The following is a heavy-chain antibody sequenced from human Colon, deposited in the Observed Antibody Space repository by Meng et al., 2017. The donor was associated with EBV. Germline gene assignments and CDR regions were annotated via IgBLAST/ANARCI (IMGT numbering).Heavy chain of an antibody. CDR3: ARGPYCGGDCYWFDP. V-gene: IGHV4-30-2*01. D-gene: IGHD2-21*02. Sequence: LPLEGAGSGLVQPSQSLSLPCAVSGDPISSGDYSWSWIRQPPGQGLEWIGYIYHGGTTYNTSLKSRVTISVDNSKNQFSLRLTSVTAADTAVYYCARGPYCGGDCYWFDPWGQGTLVTVSS. CDR1: GDPISSGDYS. J-gene: IGHJ5*02. CDR2: IYHGGTT.